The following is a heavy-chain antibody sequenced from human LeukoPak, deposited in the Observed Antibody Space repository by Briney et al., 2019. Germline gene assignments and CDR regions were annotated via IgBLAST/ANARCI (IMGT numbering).Heavy chain of an antibody. J-gene: IGHJ6*03. CDR1: GYTFTSYD. CDR2: MNPNSGNT. Sequence: VASVKVSCKASGYTFTSYDIKWVRKATGQGLEWMVWMNPNSGNTGYAQKFQGRVTMTTNTSISKDYMELSSLRSEHTAVYYCARVLTMTYYYYYMDVWGKGTTVTVSS. D-gene: IGHD3-22*01. V-gene: IGHV1-8*01. CDR3: ARVLTMTYYYYYMDV.